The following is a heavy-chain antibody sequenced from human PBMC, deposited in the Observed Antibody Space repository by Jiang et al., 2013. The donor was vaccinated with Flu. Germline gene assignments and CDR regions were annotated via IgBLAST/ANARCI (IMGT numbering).Heavy chain of an antibody. CDR3: ARTTWRKAIDC. CDR2: IRNEVYGGTT. J-gene: IGHJ4*02. CDR1: GFTFGDYA. V-gene: IGHV3-49*04. D-gene: IGHD4-17*01. Sequence: VQLVESGGGLVQPGRSLRLSCTASGFTFGDYAMSWVRQAPGKGLEWVGFIRNEVYGGTTEYAASVKGRFTILRDDSKSIAYLQMNSLKTEDTAVYYCARTTWRKAIDCWGQGTLVTVSS.